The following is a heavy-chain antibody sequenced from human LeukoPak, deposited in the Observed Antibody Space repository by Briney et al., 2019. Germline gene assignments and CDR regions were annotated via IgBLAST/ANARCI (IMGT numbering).Heavy chain of an antibody. D-gene: IGHD4-23*01. CDR2: IYTSGST. V-gene: IGHV4-61*02. J-gene: IGHJ4*02. Sequence: PSQTLSLTCTVSGGSISSGSYYWSWIRQPAGKGLEWIGRIYTSGSTNYNPSLKSRVTISVDTSKNQFSLKLSSVTAADTAVYYCARVSHSTAYGGTDYWGQGTLVTVSS. CDR3: ARVSHSTAYGGTDY. CDR1: GGSISSGSYY.